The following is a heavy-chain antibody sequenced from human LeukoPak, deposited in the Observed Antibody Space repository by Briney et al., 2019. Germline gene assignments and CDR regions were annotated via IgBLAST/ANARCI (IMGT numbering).Heavy chain of an antibody. CDR3: AKAPRHRWNCSSTSCYSGVFDY. J-gene: IGHJ4*02. V-gene: IGHV4-59*01. CDR2: IYYSGST. D-gene: IGHD2-2*01. Sequence: PSATMSLSCTVSGGSISSYYWSWIRQPPGKRLEWIGYIYYSGSTNYNPSLKSRVTISVDTSKNQFYLKLSSVTAADTAVYDCAKAPRHRWNCSSTSCYSGVFDYWGQGTLVTVSS. CDR1: GGSISSYY.